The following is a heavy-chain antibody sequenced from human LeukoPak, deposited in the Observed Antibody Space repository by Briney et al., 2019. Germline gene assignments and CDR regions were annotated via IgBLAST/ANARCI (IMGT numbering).Heavy chain of an antibody. Sequence: PGGSLRLSCAASGFTFSSYSINWVRQAPGKGLEWVSYISRSSSAIYYAGSVKGRFTISRDNAKNSLYLQMNSLRAEDTAMYYCAREIEGGTTTVAALDYWGQGTLVTVSS. V-gene: IGHV3-48*01. CDR3: AREIEGGTTTVAALDY. CDR1: GFTFSSYS. D-gene: IGHD1-26*01. J-gene: IGHJ4*02. CDR2: ISRSSSAI.